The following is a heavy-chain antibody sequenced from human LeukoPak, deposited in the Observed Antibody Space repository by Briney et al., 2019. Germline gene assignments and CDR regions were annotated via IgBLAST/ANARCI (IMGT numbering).Heavy chain of an antibody. V-gene: IGHV3-33*06. D-gene: IGHD2-8*01. CDR2: IWYDGSNK. CDR3: AKEASYCTNGVCYSRIFDT. CDR1: GFTFSSYG. Sequence: GGSLRLSCAASGFTFSSYGMHWVRQAPGKGLEWVAVIWYDGSNKYYADSVKGRFTISRDNSKNTLYLQMNSLRAEDTAVYYCAKEASYCTNGVCYSRIFDTWGQGTLVTVSS. J-gene: IGHJ5*02.